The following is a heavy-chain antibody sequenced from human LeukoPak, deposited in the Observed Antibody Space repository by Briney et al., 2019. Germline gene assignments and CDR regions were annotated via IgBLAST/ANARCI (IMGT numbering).Heavy chain of an antibody. CDR2: INHSGST. CDR3: ARALRTTYYYYYMDV. V-gene: IGHV4-34*01. Sequence: SETLSLTCAVYGGSFSGYYWSWIRQPPGKGLEWIGEINHSGSTNYNPSLKSRVTISVDTSKNQFSLKLSSVTAADTAVYYCARALRTTYYYYYMDVWGKGTTVTVSS. D-gene: IGHD1-14*01. J-gene: IGHJ6*03. CDR1: GGSFSGYY.